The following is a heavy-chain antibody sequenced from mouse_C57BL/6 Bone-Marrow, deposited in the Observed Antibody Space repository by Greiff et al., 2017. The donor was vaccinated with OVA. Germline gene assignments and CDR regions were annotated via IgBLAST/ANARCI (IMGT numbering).Heavy chain of an antibody. Sequence: EVNLVESGGGLVQPGGSMKLSCVASGFTFSNYWMNWVRQSPEKGLEWVAQIRLKSDNYATHYAESVKGRFTISRDDSKSSVYLQMNNLRAEDTGIYYCTIEDSSGYPFAYWGQGTLVTVSA. CDR3: TIEDSSGYPFAY. CDR1: GFTFSNYW. V-gene: IGHV6-3*01. J-gene: IGHJ3*01. D-gene: IGHD3-2*02. CDR2: IRLKSDNYAT.